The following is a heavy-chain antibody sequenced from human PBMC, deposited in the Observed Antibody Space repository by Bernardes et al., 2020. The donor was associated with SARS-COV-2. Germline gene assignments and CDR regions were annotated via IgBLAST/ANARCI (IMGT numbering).Heavy chain of an antibody. CDR2: IRSKPKCYAT. CDR3: SGDYLY. CDR1: GFNFSGSA. Sequence: GSLILSCAASGFNFSGSAIQWVRQPSGNGLEWIGRIRSKPKCYATTYAASLKCRFVISRDDSRNTAYLQIHSLKIEDTAVYYCSGDYLYWDQGTLVSVSS. V-gene: IGHV3-73*01. J-gene: IGHJ4*02. D-gene: IGHD4-17*01.